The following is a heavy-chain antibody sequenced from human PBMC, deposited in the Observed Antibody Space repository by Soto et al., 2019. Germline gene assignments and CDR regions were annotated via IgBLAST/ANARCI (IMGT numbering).Heavy chain of an antibody. CDR1: GYTFTSYG. V-gene: IGHV1-18*04. Sequence: ASVKVSCTASGYTFTSYGISWVRQAPGQGLEWMGWISAYNGNTNYAQKLQGRVTMTTDTSTSTAYMELRSLRSDDTAVYYCARPGYYYDSSGYYRHSYYFDYWGQGTLVTVSS. D-gene: IGHD3-22*01. CDR2: ISAYNGNT. J-gene: IGHJ4*02. CDR3: ARPGYYYDSSGYYRHSYYFDY.